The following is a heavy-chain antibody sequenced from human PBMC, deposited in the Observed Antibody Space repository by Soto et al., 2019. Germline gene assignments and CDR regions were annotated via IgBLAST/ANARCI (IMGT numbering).Heavy chain of an antibody. Sequence: GGTRRLSGAAPGFPCSSYSMNWVRQPPGNGLKWVSYISSSRRTIYYADSLKGRFNISRDYVKNSLYLQMNSLRDEETAVYYCASLRKVHCTNGVCYNGLTHYGMDVWGQGTTVTVSS. CDR3: ASLRKVHCTNGVCYNGLTHYGMDV. CDR1: GFPCSSYS. V-gene: IGHV3-48*02. CDR2: ISSSRRTI. D-gene: IGHD2-8*01. J-gene: IGHJ6*02.